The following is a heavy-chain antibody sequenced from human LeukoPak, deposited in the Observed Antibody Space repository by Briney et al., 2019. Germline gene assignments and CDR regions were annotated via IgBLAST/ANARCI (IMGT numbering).Heavy chain of an antibody. J-gene: IGHJ4*02. CDR1: GGSISSYY. D-gene: IGHD3-22*01. Sequence: SETLSLTCTVSGGSISSYYWSWIRQPPGKGLEGIGYIYYGGSTTYYPSLKSRVTISVDTSKNQFSLKMSSVTAADTAVYYCARADSSGYYYYFDYWGQGTLGTVSS. CDR2: IYYGGST. V-gene: IGHV4-59*01. CDR3: ARADSSGYYYYFDY.